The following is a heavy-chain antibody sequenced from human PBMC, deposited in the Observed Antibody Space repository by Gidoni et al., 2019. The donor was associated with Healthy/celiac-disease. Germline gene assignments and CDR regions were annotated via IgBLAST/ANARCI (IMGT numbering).Heavy chain of an antibody. J-gene: IGHJ4*02. D-gene: IGHD3-10*01. CDR1: GGSISRSNW. CDR3: ARVPYYYGSGSIALWDDRAY. Sequence: QVQLQESGPGLVKPSGTLSLTCAVSGGSISRSNWWSWVRQPPGKGLEWIGEIYHSGSTNYNPSLKSRVTISVDKSKNQFSLKLSSVTAADTAVYYCARVPYYYGSGSIALWDDRAYWGQGTLVTVSS. V-gene: IGHV4-4*02. CDR2: IYHSGST.